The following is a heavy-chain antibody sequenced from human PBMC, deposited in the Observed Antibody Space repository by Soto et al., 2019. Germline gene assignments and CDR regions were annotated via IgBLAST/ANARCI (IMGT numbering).Heavy chain of an antibody. J-gene: IGHJ4*02. CDR1: GFNFGYFW. Sequence: PGGSLRLSCATSGFNFGYFWLNWIRQAPGRGLEWVANINQDGTKKNYVDSVKGRFTISRDNAQKSLYLQMNNLRTEDTAMYYCLSGNGPSSTGGQGTLDTVSS. CDR3: LSGNGPSST. CDR2: INQDGTKK. D-gene: IGHD5-12*01. V-gene: IGHV3-7*02.